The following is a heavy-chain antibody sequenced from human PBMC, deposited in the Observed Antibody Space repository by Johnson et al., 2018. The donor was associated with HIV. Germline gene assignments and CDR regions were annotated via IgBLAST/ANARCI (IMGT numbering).Heavy chain of an antibody. CDR3: ARVMEPRDAFDI. CDR2: IKQDGSER. D-gene: IGHD1-1*01. J-gene: IGHJ3*02. Sequence: VQLVESGGGVVRPGGSPRLSSAASGFTFADYGMSWVRQAPGKGLEWVANIKQDGSERYTVDSVKGRFTISRDNAKNSLYLQMNSLRAEDTAVYYCARVMEPRDAFDIWGQGTMVTVSS. V-gene: IGHV3-7*03. CDR1: GFTFADYG.